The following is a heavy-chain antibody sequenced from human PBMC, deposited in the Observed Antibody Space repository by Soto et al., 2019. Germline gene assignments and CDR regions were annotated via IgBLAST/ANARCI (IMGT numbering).Heavy chain of an antibody. CDR2: INLRGGTT. J-gene: IGHJ4*02. CDR1: GYNFNQYY. D-gene: IGHD1-26*01. Sequence: QVQLMQSGAEVRKPGASVRLSYETSGYNFNQYYIHWVRQAPGQGLEWMGIINLRGGTTEYAHKFRGRVTVTGNTSTKTAYMELRSLRSEDTAMYFCARGPEDSDVPRWDYWGQGTLVTVSS. CDR3: ARGPEDSDVPRWDY. V-gene: IGHV1-46*02.